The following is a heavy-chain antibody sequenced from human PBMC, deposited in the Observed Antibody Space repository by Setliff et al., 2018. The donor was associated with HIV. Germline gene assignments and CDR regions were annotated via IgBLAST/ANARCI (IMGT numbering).Heavy chain of an antibody. D-gene: IGHD2-2*01. CDR3: ARGGVCTSTSCGGNYYYGTDV. CDR2: MNPNSGNT. CDR1: GSTFSTYD. Sequence: ASVKVSCKPSGSTFSTYDINWVRQATGQGLEWMGWMNPNSGNTGYAQKFQGRVTMTRNTSISTAYMELSSLRSDDTAVYYCARGGVCTSTSCGGNYYYGTDVWGQGTTVTVSS. V-gene: IGHV1-8*01. J-gene: IGHJ6*02.